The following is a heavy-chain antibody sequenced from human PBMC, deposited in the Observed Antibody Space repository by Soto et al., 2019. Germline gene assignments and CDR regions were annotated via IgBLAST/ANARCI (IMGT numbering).Heavy chain of an antibody. CDR1: GGSISSYY. Sequence: SETLSLTCTVSGGSISSYYWSWIRQPPGKGLEWIGYIYYSGSTNYNPSLKSRVTISVDTSKNQFSLKLSSVTAADTAVYYCARVVGYYGSGSKVWFDPWGQGTLVTVSS. V-gene: IGHV4-59*01. J-gene: IGHJ5*02. D-gene: IGHD3-10*01. CDR3: ARVVGYYGSGSKVWFDP. CDR2: IYYSGST.